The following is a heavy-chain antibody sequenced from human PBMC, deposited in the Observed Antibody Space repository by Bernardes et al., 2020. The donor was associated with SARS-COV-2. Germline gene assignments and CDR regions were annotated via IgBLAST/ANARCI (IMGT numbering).Heavy chain of an antibody. D-gene: IGHD6-13*01. V-gene: IGHV1-24*01. CDR2: FDPEDGET. Sequence: ASVKVSCMVSGYTLTELSIHWVRQAPGKGLEWMGGFDPEDGETIYAQKFQGRVTMTEDTSTDTAYMELSSLRSEDTAVYYCATAIAAAGNPDDYYYYYGMDVWGQGTTVTVSS. CDR3: ATAIAAAGNPDDYYYYYGMDV. CDR1: GYTLTELS. J-gene: IGHJ6*02.